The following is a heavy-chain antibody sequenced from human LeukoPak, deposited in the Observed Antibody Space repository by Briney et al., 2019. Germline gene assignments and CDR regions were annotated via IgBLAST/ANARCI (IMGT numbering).Heavy chain of an antibody. J-gene: IGHJ5*02. V-gene: IGHV3-23*01. Sequence: GGSLRLSCAVSGFPFSSHAMSWVRQTPERGLEWVSATSGSGRTTYYAESVEGRFTISRDNSKNTLYLQMNSLRAEDTAVYYCAKDDWVVMGPNSRFDPWGQGTLVTVSS. CDR2: TSGSGRTT. CDR1: GFPFSSHA. CDR3: AKDDWVVMGPNSRFDP. D-gene: IGHD4-23*01.